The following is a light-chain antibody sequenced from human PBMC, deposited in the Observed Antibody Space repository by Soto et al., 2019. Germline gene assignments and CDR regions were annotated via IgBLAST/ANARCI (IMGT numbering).Light chain of an antibody. J-gene: IGKJ1*01. CDR3: QQYNSLPRT. Sequence: EIVMTQSPSTVSVSPGERATLSCRASQSGSRNFAWYQQKPGQAPKLLIYGASIMATGIPARFIGSGSGTEFTLTISSLESEAIAIYYCQQYNSLPRTFGQGTKVEIK. CDR2: GAS. CDR1: QSGSRN. V-gene: IGKV3-15*01.